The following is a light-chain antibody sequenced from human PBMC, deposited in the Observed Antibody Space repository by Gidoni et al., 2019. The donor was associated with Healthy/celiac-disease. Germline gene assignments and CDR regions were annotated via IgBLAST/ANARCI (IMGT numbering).Light chain of an antibody. V-gene: IGLV3-1*01. Sequence: SYALTQPPSVSVSPGQTASITCSGDKLGDKYDCWYQQKPGPSPVLVIYQDSKRPSGIPERFSGSNSGNTATLTISGTQAMDEADYYCQAWDSSTAVFGGGTKLTVL. CDR1: KLGDKY. CDR3: QAWDSSTAV. J-gene: IGLJ2*01. CDR2: QDS.